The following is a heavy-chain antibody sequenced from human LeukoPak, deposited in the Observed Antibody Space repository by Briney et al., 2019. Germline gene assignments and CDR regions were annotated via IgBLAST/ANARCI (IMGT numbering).Heavy chain of an antibody. CDR3: ARDYGSSWPEGYYYYMDV. CDR2: IYTSGST. D-gene: IGHD6-13*01. V-gene: IGHV4-61*02. J-gene: IGHJ6*03. CDR1: GDSINSGSYY. Sequence: SETLSLTCTVSGDSINSGSYYWSWIRQPAGKGLEWIGRIYTSGSTNYNPSLKSRVTISVDTSKNQFSLKLSSVTAADTAVYYCARDYGSSWPEGYYYYMDVWGKGTTVTISS.